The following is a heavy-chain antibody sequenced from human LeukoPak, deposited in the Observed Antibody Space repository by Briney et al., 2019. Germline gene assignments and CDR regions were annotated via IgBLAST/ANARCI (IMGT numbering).Heavy chain of an antibody. Sequence: PSETLSLTCAVYGGSFSGYYWSWIRQPPGKGLEWIGEINHSGTTNYNPSLKSRVTMSVDTSKNQFSLKLSSVTAADTAVYYCARSTVTTSLDYFDYWGQGTLVTVSS. V-gene: IGHV4-34*01. J-gene: IGHJ4*02. D-gene: IGHD4-17*01. CDR2: INHSGTT. CDR3: ARSTVTTSLDYFDY. CDR1: GGSFSGYY.